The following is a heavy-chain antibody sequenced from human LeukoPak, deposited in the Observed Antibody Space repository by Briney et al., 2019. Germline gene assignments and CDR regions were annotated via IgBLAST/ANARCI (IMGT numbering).Heavy chain of an antibody. CDR3: TRDALFGSGRTHLDF. CDR1: EFTFNRYW. Sequence: PGGSLRLSCAASEFTFNRYWMSWVRRAPGKGLEWVANIKHDGSEAHYVDSVKGRFTISRDNAKNSLSLPMNSLNVDDTGVYFCTRDALFGSGRTHLDFWSQGTLVSVSS. CDR2: IKHDGSEA. V-gene: IGHV3-7*04. J-gene: IGHJ4*02. D-gene: IGHD3-10*01.